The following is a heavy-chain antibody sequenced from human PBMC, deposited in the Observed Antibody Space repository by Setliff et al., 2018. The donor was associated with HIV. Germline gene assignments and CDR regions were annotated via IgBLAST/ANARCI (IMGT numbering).Heavy chain of an antibody. V-gene: IGHV4-39*01. CDR3: ARLRYGSGIPLDV. J-gene: IGHJ6*03. CDR1: GGSINSYH. Sequence: SETLSLTCTVSGGSINSYHWGWIRQSPEKGLEWIGSRYYSGSTYQNPSLKSRVTIPVDTSKNQFSLELSSVTAADTAVYYCARLRYGSGIPLDVWGTGISVTVS. CDR2: RYYSGST. D-gene: IGHD3-10*01.